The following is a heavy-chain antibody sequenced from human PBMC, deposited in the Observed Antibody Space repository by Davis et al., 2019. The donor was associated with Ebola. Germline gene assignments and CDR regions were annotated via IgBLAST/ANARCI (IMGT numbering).Heavy chain of an antibody. J-gene: IGHJ4*02. Sequence: SETLSLTCAVYGGSFSGYYWSWIRQPPGKGLEWIGEINHTGSTNYNPSLKSRVTISVDTSKNQFSLKLISVTAADTAVYYCAKAPRRLGYCSSTSCYIMNWGQGTLVTVSS. D-gene: IGHD2-2*02. V-gene: IGHV4-34*01. CDR3: AKAPRRLGYCSSTSCYIMN. CDR1: GGSFSGYY. CDR2: INHTGST.